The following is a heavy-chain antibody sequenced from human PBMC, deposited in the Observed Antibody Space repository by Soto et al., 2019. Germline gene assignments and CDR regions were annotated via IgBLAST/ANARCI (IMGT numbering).Heavy chain of an antibody. CDR3: AREPGCGDGYNFWYYGMHV. CDR2: IWYDGSNK. Sequence: QVQLVESGGGVVQPGRSLRLSCAASGFTFSSYGMHWVRQAPGKGLEWVAVIWYDGSNKYYADSVKGRFTISRDNSKNALYRQTNSLRAEDTAGYYCAREPGCGDGYNFWYYGMHVWGQGTTVTVSS. CDR1: GFTFSSYG. D-gene: IGHD5-12*01. V-gene: IGHV3-33*01. J-gene: IGHJ6*02.